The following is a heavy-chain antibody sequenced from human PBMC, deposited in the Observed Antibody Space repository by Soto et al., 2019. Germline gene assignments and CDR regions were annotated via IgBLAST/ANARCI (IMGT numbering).Heavy chain of an antibody. V-gene: IGHV1-18*01. CDR3: PTSPRGEMATD. CDR1: GYTFRNYA. Sequence: QVQLVQSGAEVKKPGASVKVSCKASGYTFRNYAVNWVRKAPGQGLEWMGAIDTYNGNTNYAQSLQDRVTLTADTSTSTAFMKLRNLRSDDTAVYYCPTSPRGEMATDWGQGTLVIVSS. D-gene: IGHD5-12*01. J-gene: IGHJ4*02. CDR2: IDTYNGNT.